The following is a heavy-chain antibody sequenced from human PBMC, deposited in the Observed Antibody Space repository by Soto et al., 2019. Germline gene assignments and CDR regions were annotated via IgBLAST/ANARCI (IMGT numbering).Heavy chain of an antibody. J-gene: IGHJ4*02. CDR3: ATDLFNWNVVPFDY. D-gene: IGHD1-20*01. CDR1: GYTLTELS. V-gene: IGHV1-24*01. Sequence: GASVKVSCKVSGYTLTELSMHWVRQAPGKGLEWMGGFDPEDDETIYAQKFQGRVTMTEDTSTDTAYMELSSLRSEDTAVYYCATDLFNWNVVPFDYWGQGTLVTVSS. CDR2: FDPEDDET.